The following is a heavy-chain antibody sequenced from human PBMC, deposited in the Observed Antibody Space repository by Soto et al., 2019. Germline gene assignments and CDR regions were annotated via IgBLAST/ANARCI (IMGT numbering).Heavy chain of an antibody. CDR1: GGSFSGYY. Sequence: PSETLSLTCAVYGGSFSGYYWSWIRQPPGKGLEWIGEINHSGSTNHNPSLKSRVTISVDTSKNQFSLKLSSVTAADTAVYYCARNDLYGSGSYYNVRRWFDPWGQGTLVTVSS. CDR3: ARNDLYGSGSYYNVRRWFDP. CDR2: INHSGST. J-gene: IGHJ5*02. D-gene: IGHD3-10*01. V-gene: IGHV4-34*01.